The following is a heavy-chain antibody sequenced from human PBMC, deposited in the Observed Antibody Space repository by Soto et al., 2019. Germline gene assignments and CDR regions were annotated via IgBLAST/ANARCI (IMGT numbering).Heavy chain of an antibody. CDR2: ISTYNGNT. V-gene: IGHV1-18*04. Sequence: CKASGYSFSTYAISWVRQAPGQGLEWLGRISTYNGNTNYGHILQGRVALTTDTSTNTAFMELRSLGSDDTAVYYCERTIAVAGIGYYFDYWGQGTLVTVYS. CDR3: ERTIAVAGIGYYFDY. J-gene: IGHJ4*02. CDR1: GYSFSTYA. D-gene: IGHD6-19*01.